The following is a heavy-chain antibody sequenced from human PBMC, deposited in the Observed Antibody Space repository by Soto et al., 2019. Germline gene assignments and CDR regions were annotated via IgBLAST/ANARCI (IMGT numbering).Heavy chain of an antibody. CDR1: GGSFTNYH. CDR3: ARGTGTQYFLESLDI. J-gene: IGHJ6*02. Sequence: SETLSLTCTVSGGSFTNYHWTLIRHSPAKGLEWIGYFYYSGTTNINPSLKRRATISVDTSKNQFSLTLSSLTAADTAVYCCARGTGTQYFLESLDIWGQGTTVTVSS. V-gene: IGHV4-59*01. CDR2: FYYSGTT. D-gene: IGHD1-7*01.